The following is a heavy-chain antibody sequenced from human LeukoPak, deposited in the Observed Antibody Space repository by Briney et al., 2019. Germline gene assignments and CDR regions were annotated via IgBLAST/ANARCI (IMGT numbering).Heavy chain of an antibody. V-gene: IGHV3-73*01. CDR3: AREGVYSNGPFDY. J-gene: IGHJ4*02. Sequence: GGSLRLSCAASGLKFSGSSMHWVRQASGRGLEWVGRIRSQGKSYATTYGASVEGRFTISRDNSKNTLYLQTNSLRAEDTAVYYCAREGVYSNGPFDYWGQGTRVTVSS. CDR2: IRSQGKSYAT. CDR1: GLKFSGSS. D-gene: IGHD5-18*01.